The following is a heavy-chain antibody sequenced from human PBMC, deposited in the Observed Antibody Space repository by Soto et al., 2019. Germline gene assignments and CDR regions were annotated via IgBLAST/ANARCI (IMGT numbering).Heavy chain of an antibody. J-gene: IGHJ6*02. CDR2: IGGSGGST. CDR1: GFTFSDYG. D-gene: IGHD3-3*01. Sequence: PGGSLRLSCAASGFTFSDYGMSWVRQAPGKGLEWVSVIGGSGGSTYYADSVKGRFTVSRDNSKNSLYLQMNSLRDEDTAVYYCARELRLPRPPAMDVWGQGTTVTVSS. V-gene: IGHV3-23*01. CDR3: ARELRLPRPPAMDV.